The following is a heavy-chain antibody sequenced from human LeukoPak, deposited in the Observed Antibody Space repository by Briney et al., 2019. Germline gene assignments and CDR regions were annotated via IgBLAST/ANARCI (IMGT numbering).Heavy chain of an antibody. CDR2: IYHSGST. J-gene: IGHJ3*02. Sequence: PSETLSLTCTVSGDSISSYYRSWIRQPPGGGLEWVGYIYHSGSTNYNPSLKSRVTISVDTSKNQFSLKLISVTAADTAVYYCARDGRLFADAFDIWGQGTMVTVSS. CDR3: ARDGRLFADAFDI. V-gene: IGHV4-59*01. CDR1: GDSISSYY. D-gene: IGHD3-22*01.